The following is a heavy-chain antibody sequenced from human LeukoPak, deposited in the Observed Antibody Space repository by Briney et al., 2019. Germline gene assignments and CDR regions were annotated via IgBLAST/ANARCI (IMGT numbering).Heavy chain of an antibody. J-gene: IGHJ4*02. CDR3: ARGQWGYCSSTSCYDGMDY. Sequence: SETLSLTCTVSGGSISRSSYYWGWIRQPPGKGLEWIGSIYYSGSTYYNPSLKSRVTISVGTSKNQFSLKLSSVTAADTAVYYCARGQWGYCSSTSCYDGMDYWGQGTLVTVSS. CDR1: GGSISRSSYY. CDR2: IYYSGST. V-gene: IGHV4-39*07. D-gene: IGHD2-2*01.